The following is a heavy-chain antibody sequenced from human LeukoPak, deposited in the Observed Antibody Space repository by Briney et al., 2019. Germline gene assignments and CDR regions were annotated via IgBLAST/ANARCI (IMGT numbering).Heavy chain of an antibody. J-gene: IGHJ4*02. CDR1: GFTFSSYA. CDR3: PKDRSYCSSTSCYRVFEY. CDR2: ISGSGGST. D-gene: IGHD2-2*01. V-gene: IGHV3-23*01. Sequence: GGSLRLSCAASGFTFSSYAMSWVRQAPGKGLEWVSAISGSGGSTYYADSMKGRCTISRDNSKNTRYLQMNSLRAEDTAVYYCPKDRSYCSSTSCYRVFEYWGQGTLVTVSS.